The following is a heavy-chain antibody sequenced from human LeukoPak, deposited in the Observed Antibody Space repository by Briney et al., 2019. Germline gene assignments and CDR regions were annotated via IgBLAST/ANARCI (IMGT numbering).Heavy chain of an antibody. CDR3: ARAFMVRGVYGMDV. D-gene: IGHD3-10*01. CDR2: ISTYNGDT. V-gene: IGHV1-18*01. Sequence: GASVKVSCKASGHTFTSYGINWVRQAPGQGLEWMGWISTYNGDTNYAQKLQGRVTMTTDTSTSTAYMELRSLRSDDTAVYYCARAFMVRGVYGMDVWGQGTTVTVSS. J-gene: IGHJ6*02. CDR1: GHTFTSYG.